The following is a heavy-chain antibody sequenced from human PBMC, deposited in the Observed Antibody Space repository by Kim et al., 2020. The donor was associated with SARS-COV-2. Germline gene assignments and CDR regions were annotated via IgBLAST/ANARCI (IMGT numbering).Heavy chain of an antibody. Sequence: SVKVSCKASGCTFSSYAISWVRQAPGQGLEWMGGIIPIFGTANYAQKFQGRVTITADESTSTAYMELSSLRSEDTAVYYCARQASVVAANDYWGQGTLVPVSS. D-gene: IGHD2-15*01. CDR2: IIPIFGTA. V-gene: IGHV1-69*13. J-gene: IGHJ4*02. CDR1: GCTFSSYA. CDR3: ARQASVVAANDY.